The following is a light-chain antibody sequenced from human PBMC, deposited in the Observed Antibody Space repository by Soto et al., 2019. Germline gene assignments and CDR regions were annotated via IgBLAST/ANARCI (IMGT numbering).Light chain of an antibody. CDR1: QSVSSSY. J-gene: IGKJ4*01. V-gene: IGKV3-20*01. CDR2: GAS. CDR3: QQYGSSRALT. Sequence: EIVFTQSPGTLSLSPGERATLSCSASQSVSSSYLAWYQQKPGQAPRLLIYGASSRATGIPDRFSGSGSGTDFTLTISRLEPEDFAVYYCQQYGSSRALTFGGGTKVDIK.